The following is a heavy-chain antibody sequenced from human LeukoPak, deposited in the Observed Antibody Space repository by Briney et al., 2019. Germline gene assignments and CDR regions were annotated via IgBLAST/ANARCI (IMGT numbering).Heavy chain of an antibody. D-gene: IGHD3-10*01. CDR1: GGSISSSY. CDR3: AAYYYGSGSYYGYFDY. CDR2: IYYRGST. V-gene: IGHV4-59*01. J-gene: IGHJ4*02. Sequence: SETLSLTCLVSGGSISSSYWSWIRQPPGKGLEWIGYIYYRGSTNYNPSLKSRVTISVDTSKNQFSLKLTSLTAADTAVYYCAAYYYGSGSYYGYFDYWGQGTLVTVSS.